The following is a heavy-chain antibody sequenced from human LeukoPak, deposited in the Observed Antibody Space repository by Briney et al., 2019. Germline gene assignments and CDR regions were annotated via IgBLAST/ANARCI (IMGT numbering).Heavy chain of an antibody. J-gene: IGHJ6*02. V-gene: IGHV3-23*01. D-gene: IGHD5-12*01. CDR3: PKDRIVATTHAMDV. Sequence: GGSLRLSCAAPGLTFRSYGMSGARHAPGKGLEGVSGISGSGDTTSHADPVKGRFPISRDNSKNTLYLQMNSLKAADSAAYYCPKDRIVATTHAMDVWGQGTTVTVSS. CDR2: ISGSGDTT. CDR1: GLTFRSYG.